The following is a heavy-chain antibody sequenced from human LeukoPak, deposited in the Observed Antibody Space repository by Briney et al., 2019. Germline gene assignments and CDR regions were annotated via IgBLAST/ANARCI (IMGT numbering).Heavy chain of an antibody. Sequence: SETLSLTCTVSGTSLSRYHWTWIRQSAGKGLEWIGRVFSNGTIDYNPSLKNRVTIAVDSSNNQVSLRLTSVTAADTAVYYCASDNQRTGRGPSPRQYCFGLDVWGQGTTVTVSS. CDR2: VFSNGTI. CDR1: GTSLSRYH. D-gene: IGHD2-15*01. V-gene: IGHV4-4*07. CDR3: ASDNQRTGRGPSPRQYCFGLDV. J-gene: IGHJ6*02.